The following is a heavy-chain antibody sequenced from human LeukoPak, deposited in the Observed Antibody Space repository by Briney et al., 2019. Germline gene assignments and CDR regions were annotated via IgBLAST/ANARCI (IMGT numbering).Heavy chain of an antibody. D-gene: IGHD3-9*01. CDR1: GFTLSSYW. Sequence: PGGSLRLSCAASGFTLSSYWIHWVRQAPGEGLVWVSRINPDGSRTDYADSVKGRFTISRDNTKNTVDLQMNSQRAEDTAVYYCARDFEAPSNCWGQGTLVTVSS. V-gene: IGHV3-74*01. J-gene: IGHJ4*02. CDR3: ARDFEAPSNC. CDR2: INPDGSRT.